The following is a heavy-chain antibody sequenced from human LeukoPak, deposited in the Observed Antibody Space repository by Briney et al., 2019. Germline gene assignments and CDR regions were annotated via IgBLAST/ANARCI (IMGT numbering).Heavy chain of an antibody. Sequence: GGSLRLSCAASGFSFSSYSMNWVRQAPGKGLEWVSAISSDSNHIFYAGSVKGRFTISRDNAENSLFLQMNSLRAEDTAVYYCASRYCTSTNCYSFDIWGQGTMVTVSS. J-gene: IGHJ3*02. V-gene: IGHV3-21*01. D-gene: IGHD2-2*01. CDR1: GFSFSSYS. CDR2: ISSDSNHI. CDR3: ASRYCTSTNCYSFDI.